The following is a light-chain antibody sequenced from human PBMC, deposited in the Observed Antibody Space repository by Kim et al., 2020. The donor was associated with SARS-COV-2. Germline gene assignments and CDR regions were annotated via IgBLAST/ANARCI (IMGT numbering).Light chain of an antibody. CDR1: KLGDKF. V-gene: IGLV3-1*01. J-gene: IGLJ2*01. CDR3: QAWDSSTVV. CDR2: QDT. Sequence: SASPGQTASITCSGDKLGDKFAAWYQQKPGQSPVLVIYQDTKRPSGIPERISGSNSGNTATLTISGTQLMDEADYYCQAWDSSTVVFGGGTKLTVL.